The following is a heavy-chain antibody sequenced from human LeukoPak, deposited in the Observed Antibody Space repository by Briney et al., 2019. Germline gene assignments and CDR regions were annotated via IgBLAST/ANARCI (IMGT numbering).Heavy chain of an antibody. CDR2: IYSSGSA. V-gene: IGHV4-4*07. Sequence: PSETLSLTCTVSGDSISSYYWSWIRQPAGKGLECIGRIYSSGSANYNPSLKSRLTMSVDTSKNQFSLKLSSETAADTDVYYCARVGGTATTGYYYMDVWGKGTTVTVSS. CDR1: GDSISSYY. J-gene: IGHJ6*03. CDR3: ARVGGTATTGYYYMDV. D-gene: IGHD1-1*01.